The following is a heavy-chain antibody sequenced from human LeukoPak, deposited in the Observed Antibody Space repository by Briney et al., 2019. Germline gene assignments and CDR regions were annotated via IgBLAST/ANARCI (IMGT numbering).Heavy chain of an antibody. CDR1: GYSFSTHT. CDR2: ISPYNGNA. Sequence: ASVKVSCKASGYSFSTHTISWVRQAPGQGLEWMGRISPYNGNAEYEQKFQGRVSMATETSTNTAYLELRTLRSDDTAVYYCAREADAVLIRAFDYWGQGTPGTVSS. V-gene: IGHV1-18*01. CDR3: AREADAVLIRAFDY. D-gene: IGHD3-3*02. J-gene: IGHJ4*02.